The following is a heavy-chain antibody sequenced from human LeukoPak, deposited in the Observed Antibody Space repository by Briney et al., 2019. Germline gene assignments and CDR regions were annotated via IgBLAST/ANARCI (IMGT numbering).Heavy chain of an antibody. Sequence: SETQSLTCAVYGGSFSGYYWSWIRQPPGKGLEWIGEINHSGSTNYNPSLKSRVTISVDTSKNQFSLKLSSVTAADTAVYYCARAVATGEQWGQGTLVTVSS. CDR2: INHSGST. J-gene: IGHJ4*02. CDR1: GGSFSGYY. CDR3: ARAVATGEQ. V-gene: IGHV4-34*01. D-gene: IGHD5-12*01.